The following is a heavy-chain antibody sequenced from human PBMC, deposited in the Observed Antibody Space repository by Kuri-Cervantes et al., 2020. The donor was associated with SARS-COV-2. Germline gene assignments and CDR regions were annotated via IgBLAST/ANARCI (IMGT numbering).Heavy chain of an antibody. D-gene: IGHD6-6*01. CDR2: IYYSGST. V-gene: IGHV4-39*07. J-gene: IGHJ6*03. CDR3: ARGVSSSSPLTSYYMDV. CDR1: GGSISSSSYY. Sequence: SETLSLTCTVSGGSISSSSYYWGWIRQPPGKGLEWVGSIYYSGSTHYNPSLKSRVTISVDTSKNQFSLKLSSVTAADTAVYYCARGVSSSSPLTSYYMDVWGKGTTVTVSS.